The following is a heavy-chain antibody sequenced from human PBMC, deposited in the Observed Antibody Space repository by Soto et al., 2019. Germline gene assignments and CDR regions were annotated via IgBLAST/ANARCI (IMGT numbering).Heavy chain of an antibody. J-gene: IGHJ1*01. CDR2: IIPIFGTA. CDR1: GGTFSSYA. D-gene: IGHD3-16*02. CDR3: ASGIIISVAVVAGYFQH. V-gene: IGHV1-69*13. Sequence: SVKVSCKASGGTFSSYAISWVRQAPGQGLEWMGGIIPIFGTANYAQKFQGRVTITADESTSTAYMELSSPRSEDTAVYYCASGIIISVAVVAGYFQHWGQGTLVTVSS.